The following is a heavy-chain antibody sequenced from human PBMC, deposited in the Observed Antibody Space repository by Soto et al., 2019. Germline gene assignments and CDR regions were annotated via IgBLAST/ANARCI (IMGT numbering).Heavy chain of an antibody. CDR2: ISGSGGNT. CDR3: AKGVRYSSGTNWFDP. J-gene: IGHJ5*02. D-gene: IGHD6-19*01. Sequence: EVQLLESGGGLVQPGGSLRLSCAASGFIFSNFAMNWVRQAPGKGLEWVSGISGSGGNTYYADSVKGRFTISRDNSKNTLYLQRNSLRAEDTAVYYCAKGVRYSSGTNWFDPWGQGTLVTVSS. CDR1: GFIFSNFA. V-gene: IGHV3-23*01.